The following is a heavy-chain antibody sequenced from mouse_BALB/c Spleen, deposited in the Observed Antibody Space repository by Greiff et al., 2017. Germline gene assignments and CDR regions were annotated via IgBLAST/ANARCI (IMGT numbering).Heavy chain of an antibody. D-gene: IGHD2-4*01. CDR2: ISSGSSTI. CDR3: ARCDDYAGYAMDY. Sequence: EVKLVESGGGLVQPGGSRKLSCAASGFTFSSFGMHWVRQAPEKGLEWVAYISSGSSTIYYADTVKGRFTISRDNPKNTLFLQMTSLRSEDTAMYYCARCDDYAGYAMDYWGEGTSVTVSS. V-gene: IGHV5-17*02. J-gene: IGHJ4*01. CDR1: GFTFSSFG.